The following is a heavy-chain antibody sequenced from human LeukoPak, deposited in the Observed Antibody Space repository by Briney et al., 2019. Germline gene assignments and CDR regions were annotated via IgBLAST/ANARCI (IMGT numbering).Heavy chain of an antibody. CDR3: AKSHTSGPGDY. D-gene: IGHD6-19*01. V-gene: IGHV3-30*04. CDR1: GFTFSTYA. CDR2: ISYDGSNK. J-gene: IGHJ4*02. Sequence: GGSLRLSCAASGFTFSTYAMHWVRQAPGKGLEWVAVISYDGSNKYYADSVKGRFTISRDNSKNTLYLQMNSLRAEDTAVYYCAKSHTSGPGDYWGQGTLVTVSS.